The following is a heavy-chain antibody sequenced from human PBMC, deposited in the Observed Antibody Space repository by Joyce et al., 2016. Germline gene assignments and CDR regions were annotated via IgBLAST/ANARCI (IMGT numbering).Heavy chain of an antibody. CDR1: GYTFTSYA. CDR2: VSGKNGDT. J-gene: IGHJ4*02. V-gene: IGHV1-18*04. D-gene: IGHD2-15*01. Sequence: QVQLVQSGADVKKPGASVKVSCQTSGYTFTSYAVSWLRLAPGQGLGWMGWVSGKNGDTRYSQKFPGRVIMTTDTSTSMASMELRSLNSDDTGVYYCARQVVATDDRGDYFDYWGQGTLVIVSS. CDR3: ARQVVATDDRGDYFDY.